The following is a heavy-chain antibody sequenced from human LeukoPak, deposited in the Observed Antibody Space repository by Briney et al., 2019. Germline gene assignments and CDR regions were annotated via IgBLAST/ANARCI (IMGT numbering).Heavy chain of an antibody. CDR3: ADYYASGSYPP. V-gene: IGHV3-15*01. CDR2: ILSKTSGGTT. D-gene: IGHD3-10*01. J-gene: IGHJ5*02. Sequence: GGSLRLSCAASGFTFSSYAMSWVRQAPGKGLEWVGRILSKTSGGTTDYATPVKGRFTISRDDSKNMLYLHMNSLQIEDTAVYYCADYYASGSYPPWGQGTLVTVSS. CDR1: GFTFSSYA.